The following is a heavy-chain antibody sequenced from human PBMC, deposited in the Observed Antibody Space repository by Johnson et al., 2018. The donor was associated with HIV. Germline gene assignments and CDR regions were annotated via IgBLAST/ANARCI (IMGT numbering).Heavy chain of an antibody. J-gene: IGHJ3*01. CDR1: GFSFSDYY. Sequence: QVQLVESGGGLVQPGGSLRLSCVASGFSFSDYYMSWIRQAPGKGLEWISYSSSSGSTIYYADSVQGRFTISRDNANNSLYLQMNSLRAEDTAVYYCARFDGFITTLRVIGDAFDVWGQGTMVTVSS. CDR2: SSSSGSTI. CDR3: ARFDGFITTLRVIGDAFDV. V-gene: IGHV3-11*04. D-gene: IGHD3-22*01.